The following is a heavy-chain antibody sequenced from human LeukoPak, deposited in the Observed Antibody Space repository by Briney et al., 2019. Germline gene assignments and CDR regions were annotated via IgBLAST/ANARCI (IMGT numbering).Heavy chain of an antibody. CDR3: ARQDGNSKYYFDY. D-gene: IGHD1-1*01. CDR2: IYPGDSDT. Sequence: GESLKISCKGSGYSFTNYWVGWVRQMPGKGLEWMGIIYPGDSDTRYNPSFRGQVTISADKSISTAYLQWSSLKASDTAMYYCARQDGNSKYYFDYWGQGTLVTVSS. V-gene: IGHV5-51*01. CDR1: GYSFTNYW. J-gene: IGHJ4*02.